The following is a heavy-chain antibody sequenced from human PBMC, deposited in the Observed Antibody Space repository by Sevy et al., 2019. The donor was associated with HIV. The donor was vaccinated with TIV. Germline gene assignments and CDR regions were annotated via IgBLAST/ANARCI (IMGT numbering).Heavy chain of an antibody. CDR2: IIPIFGTA. V-gene: IGHV1-69*06. CDR1: GGTFSSYA. J-gene: IGHJ6*03. D-gene: IGHD6-13*01. CDR3: ARDRSSSWYEGGYYYYYYYMDV. Sequence: ASVMVSCKASGGTFSSYAISWVRQAPGQGLEWMGGIIPIFGTANYAQKFQGRVTITADKSTSTAYMELSSLRSEDTAVYYCARDRSSSWYEGGYYYYYYYMDVWGKGTTVTVSS.